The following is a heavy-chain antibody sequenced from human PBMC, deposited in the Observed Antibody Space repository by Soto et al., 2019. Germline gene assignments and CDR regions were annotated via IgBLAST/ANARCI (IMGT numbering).Heavy chain of an antibody. V-gene: IGHV4-34*01. CDR2: INHSGST. J-gene: IGHJ5*02. Sequence: PSETLSLTCAVYGGSFSGYCWSWIRQPPGKGLEWIGEINHSGSTSYNPSLKSRVTISVDTSKNQFSLKLSSVTAADTAVYYCARAHIVVVVAATWARGTRWFDPWGQGTLVTVSS. CDR1: GGSFSGYC. CDR3: ARAHIVVVVAATWARGTRWFDP. D-gene: IGHD2-15*01.